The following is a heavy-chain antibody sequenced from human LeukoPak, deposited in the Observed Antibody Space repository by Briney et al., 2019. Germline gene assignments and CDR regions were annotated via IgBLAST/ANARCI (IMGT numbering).Heavy chain of an antibody. V-gene: IGHV4-34*01. CDR1: GGSFSGYY. CDR3: ARHIAAAGPNY. D-gene: IGHD6-13*01. Sequence: SETLSLTCAVYGGSFSGYYWSWIRQPPGKGLEWIGEINHSGSTYYNPSLKGRVTISVDTSKNQFSLKLSSVTAADTAVYYCARHIAAAGPNYWGQGTLVTVSS. J-gene: IGHJ4*02. CDR2: INHSGST.